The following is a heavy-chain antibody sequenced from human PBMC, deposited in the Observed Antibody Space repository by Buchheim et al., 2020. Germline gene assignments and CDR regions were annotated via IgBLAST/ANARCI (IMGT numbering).Heavy chain of an antibody. Sequence: QVQLQESGPGLVKPSETLSLTCTVSGGSVSSGSYYWSWIRQPPGKGLEWIGYIYYSGSTNYNPSLKSRVTISVDTSKNQFSLKLSSVTAADTAVYYCARGAYYDFWSGYYDLDYWGQGTL. J-gene: IGHJ4*02. CDR2: IYYSGST. D-gene: IGHD3-3*01. CDR3: ARGAYYDFWSGYYDLDY. CDR1: GGSVSSGSYY. V-gene: IGHV4-61*01.